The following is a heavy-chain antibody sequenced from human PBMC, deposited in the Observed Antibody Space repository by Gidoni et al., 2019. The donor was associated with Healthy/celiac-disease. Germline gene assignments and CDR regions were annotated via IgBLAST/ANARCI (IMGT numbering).Heavy chain of an antibody. CDR1: GGSISSSSYY. D-gene: IGHD3-10*01. CDR3: AVTMADTYYYYMDV. Sequence: QLQLQESCPGLVKPSETLSLTCTASGGSISSSSYYWGWIRQPPGKGLEWIGSIYYSGSTYYNPSLKSRVTISVDTSKNQFSLKLSSVTAADTAVYYCAVTMADTYYYYMDVWGKGTTVTVSS. V-gene: IGHV4-39*01. CDR2: IYYSGST. J-gene: IGHJ6*03.